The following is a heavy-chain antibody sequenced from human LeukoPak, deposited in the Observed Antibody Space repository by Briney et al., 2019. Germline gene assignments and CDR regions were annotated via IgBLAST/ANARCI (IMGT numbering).Heavy chain of an antibody. V-gene: IGHV4-30-4*08. Sequence: PSETLSLTCTVSGGSISSGDYYWSWIRQPPGKGLEWIGYIYYSGSTYYNPSLKSRVTISVDTSKNQFSLKLSSVTAADTAVYYCARVVVRGVIPQNALDIWGQGTMVTVSS. J-gene: IGHJ3*02. D-gene: IGHD3-10*01. CDR3: ARVVVRGVIPQNALDI. CDR1: GGSISSGDYY. CDR2: IYYSGST.